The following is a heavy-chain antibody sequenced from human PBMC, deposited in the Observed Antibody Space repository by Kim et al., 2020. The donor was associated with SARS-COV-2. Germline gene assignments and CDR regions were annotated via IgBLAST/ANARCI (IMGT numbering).Heavy chain of an antibody. J-gene: IGHJ6*02. CDR2: ISAYNGNT. Sequence: ASVKVSCKASGYTFTSYGISWVRQAPGQGLEWMGWISAYNGNTNYAQKLQGRVTMTTDTSTSTAYMELRSLRSDDTAVYYCARDLQRGSSSWYDLYYYYGMDVWGQGTTVTVSS. CDR1: GYTFTSYG. V-gene: IGHV1-18*01. CDR3: ARDLQRGSSSWYDLYYYYGMDV. D-gene: IGHD6-13*01.